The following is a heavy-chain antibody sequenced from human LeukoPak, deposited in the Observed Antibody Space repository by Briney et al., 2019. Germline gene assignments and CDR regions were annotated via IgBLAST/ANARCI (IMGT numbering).Heavy chain of an antibody. CDR3: ARQWVTTVVTSYFDY. D-gene: IGHD4-23*01. V-gene: IGHV4-39*01. Sequence: SETLSLTCTVCGGSISSSSYNWGWIRQPPGKGLEWIGSIYYSGSTYYNPSLKSRVTISVDTSKNQFSLKLSSVTAADTAVYYCARQWVTTVVTSYFDYSGQGTLVTVSS. J-gene: IGHJ4*02. CDR1: GGSISSSSYN. CDR2: IYYSGST.